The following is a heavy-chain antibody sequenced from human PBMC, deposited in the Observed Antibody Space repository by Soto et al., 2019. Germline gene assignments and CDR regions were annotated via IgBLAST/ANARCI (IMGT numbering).Heavy chain of an antibody. CDR1: GFTFSSYA. J-gene: IGHJ4*02. Sequence: GGSLRLSCAASGFTFSSYAMHWVRQAPGKGLGWVAAISNDGSNKYYADSVKGRFTISRDNSKNTLYLQMNSLRAEDAAAYSCARSQGYRVESQLQYWGYFDSWGQGTLVTVSS. V-gene: IGHV3-30-3*01. D-gene: IGHD2-2*02. CDR2: ISNDGSNK. CDR3: ARSQGYRVESQLQYWGYFDS.